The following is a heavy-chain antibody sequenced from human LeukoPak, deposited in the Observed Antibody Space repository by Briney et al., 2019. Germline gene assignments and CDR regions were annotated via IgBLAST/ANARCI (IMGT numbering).Heavy chain of an antibody. J-gene: IGHJ5*01. V-gene: IGHV3-33*01. CDR3: ARDGSGLAVRGWFDF. CDR2: IWNDGSNE. CDR1: GFTFNKYG. Sequence: GGSLRLSCAASGFTFNKYGIHWVRQAPGKGLEWVAVIWNDGSNEYYADSVKGRLAISRDNDKNTVNLQMNSLRAEDTAVYYCARDGSGLAVRGWFDFWGQGTLVTVSS. D-gene: IGHD3-10*01.